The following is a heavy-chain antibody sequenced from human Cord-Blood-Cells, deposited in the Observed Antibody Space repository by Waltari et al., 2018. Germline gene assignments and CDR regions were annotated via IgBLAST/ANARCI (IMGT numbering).Heavy chain of an antibody. CDR2: VDPEDGET. Sequence: EVQLVQSGAEVKKPGATVKISCKVSGYTFTDYYMHWVQQAPGQGLEWMGLVDPEDGETIYAEKFQGRVTITAETSTDTAYMELSSLRSEDTAVYYCAHQASGGSGSYDYGMDVWGQGTTVTVSS. CDR3: AHQASGGSGSYDYGMDV. V-gene: IGHV1-69-2*01. D-gene: IGHD3-10*01. CDR1: GYTFTDYY. J-gene: IGHJ6*02.